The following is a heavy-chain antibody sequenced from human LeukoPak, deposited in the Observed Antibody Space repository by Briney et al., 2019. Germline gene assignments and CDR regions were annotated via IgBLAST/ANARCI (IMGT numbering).Heavy chain of an antibody. D-gene: IGHD3-10*01. J-gene: IGHJ4*02. CDR2: INHSGGT. CDR1: GGSFSGYY. V-gene: IGHV4-34*01. CDR3: ASRITMVRGVRLGSFDY. Sequence: KPSETLSLTCAVYGGSFSGYYWSWIRQPPGKGLEWIGEINHSGGTNYNPSLKSRVTISVDTSKNQFSLKLSSVTAADTAVYYCASRITMVRGVRLGSFDYWGQGTLVTVSS.